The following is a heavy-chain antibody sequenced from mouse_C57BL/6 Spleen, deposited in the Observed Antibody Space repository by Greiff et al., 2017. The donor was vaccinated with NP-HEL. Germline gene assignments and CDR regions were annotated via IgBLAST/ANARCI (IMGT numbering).Heavy chain of an antibody. Sequence: VQLQQPGAELVKPGASVKLSCKASGYTFTSYWMQWVQQRPGQGLEWIGEIDPSDSYTNYTQTFTVKGTLTVYTSSSTAYMQLRSLTSEASAVSYCASGDSSGALAYWGQGTLVTVSA. D-gene: IGHD3-2*02. CDR1: GYTFTSYW. CDR3: ASGDSSGALAY. J-gene: IGHJ3*01. CDR2: IDPSDSYT. V-gene: IGHV1-50*01.